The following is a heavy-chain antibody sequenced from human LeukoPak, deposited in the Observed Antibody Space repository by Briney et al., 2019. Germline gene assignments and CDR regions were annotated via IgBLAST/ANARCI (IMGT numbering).Heavy chain of an antibody. CDR3: AISYADYGDYGIDY. V-gene: IGHV4-4*09. Sequence: SETLSLTCTVSGGSISSYYWSWIRQPPGKGLEWIGYIYTSGSTNYNPSLKSRVTISVDTSKNQFSLKLSSVTAADTAVYYCAISYADYGDYGIDYWGQGTLVTVSS. D-gene: IGHD4-17*01. CDR1: GGSISSYY. J-gene: IGHJ4*02. CDR2: IYTSGST.